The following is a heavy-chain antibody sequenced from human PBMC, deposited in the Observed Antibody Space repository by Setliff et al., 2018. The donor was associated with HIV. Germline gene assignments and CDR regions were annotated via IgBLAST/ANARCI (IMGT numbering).Heavy chain of an antibody. CDR2: VNSDGSSK. CDR3: HSGYDTEEQSYFDY. V-gene: IGHV3-74*01. J-gene: IGHJ4*02. Sequence: GGSLRLSCAASGFTFDRYWMHWVRQAPGKGLVWVSRVNSDGSSKTYADSVKDRFTISRDNAKNTLYLQMNSLRAEDTGVYYCHSGYDTEEQSYFDYWGQGALVTVSS. D-gene: IGHD5-12*01. CDR1: GFTFDRYW.